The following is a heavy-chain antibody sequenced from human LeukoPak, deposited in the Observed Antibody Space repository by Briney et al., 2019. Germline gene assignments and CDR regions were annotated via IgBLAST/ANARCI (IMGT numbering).Heavy chain of an antibody. CDR1: GFTFSSYA. CDR3: ARDSDRWNNWFDP. D-gene: IGHD2-15*01. V-gene: IGHV3-30-3*01. J-gene: IGHJ5*02. CDR2: ISYDGSNK. Sequence: GRSLRLSCAASGFTFSSYAMHWVRQAPGKGLEWVAVISYDGSNKYYADSVKGRFTISRDNSKNTLYLQMNSLRAEDTAVYYCARDSDRWNNWFDPWGQGTLVTVSS.